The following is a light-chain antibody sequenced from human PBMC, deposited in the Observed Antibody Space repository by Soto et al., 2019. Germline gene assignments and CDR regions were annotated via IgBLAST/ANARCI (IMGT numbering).Light chain of an antibody. CDR2: HAS. J-gene: IGKJ1*01. Sequence: IQLTQSPTTLPASVGDRVTLTCRASESISNWLAWYQQRPGPAPKLLIYHASILETAVPSRFSGNGSGTEFTLTISSLQPVDCATYYCQQYRTYSFGQGSRVEIK. V-gene: IGKV1-5*01. CDR1: ESISNW. CDR3: QQYRTYS.